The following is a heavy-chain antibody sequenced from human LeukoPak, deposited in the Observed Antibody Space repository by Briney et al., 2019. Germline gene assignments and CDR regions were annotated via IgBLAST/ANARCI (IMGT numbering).Heavy chain of an antibody. J-gene: IGHJ4*02. Sequence: GGSLRLSCAASGFTFSSYAMSWVRQAPGKGLEWVSAISGSGGSTYYADSVKGRFTISRDNSKNTLYLQMNSLRAEDTAVYYCAKANDYGDYPYYFDYWGQGTLVTVSS. CDR2: ISGSGGST. V-gene: IGHV3-23*01. CDR1: GFTFSSYA. D-gene: IGHD4-17*01. CDR3: AKANDYGDYPYYFDY.